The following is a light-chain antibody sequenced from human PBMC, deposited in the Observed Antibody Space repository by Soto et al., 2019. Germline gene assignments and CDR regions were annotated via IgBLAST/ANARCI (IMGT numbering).Light chain of an antibody. CDR3: QQRSSWPLT. CDR2: GAS. Sequence: EILLTQSPCTLSLSPGERATLSCRASQSVSSSYLAWYQQKPGQAPRLLIYGASSRATGIPARFSGSGSGTDFTLTVSSLEPEDFAVYYCQQRSSWPLTFGGGTKVDIK. J-gene: IGKJ4*01. V-gene: IGKV3D-20*02. CDR1: QSVSSSY.